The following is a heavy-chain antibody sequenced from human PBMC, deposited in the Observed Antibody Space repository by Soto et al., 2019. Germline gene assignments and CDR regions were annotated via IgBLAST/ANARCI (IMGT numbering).Heavy chain of an antibody. V-gene: IGHV4-4*02. Sequence: QVQLQESGPGLVKPSGTLSLTCAVSSGSISSSNWWSWVRQPPGKGLEWIGEIYHSGSTNYNPSLKIRVTISVDKSKNQFTLKLSSVTAADTAVYYCATVRRAVVDWGQGTLVTVSS. CDR1: SGSISSSNW. J-gene: IGHJ4*02. D-gene: IGHD2-15*01. CDR2: IYHSGST. CDR3: ATVRRAVVD.